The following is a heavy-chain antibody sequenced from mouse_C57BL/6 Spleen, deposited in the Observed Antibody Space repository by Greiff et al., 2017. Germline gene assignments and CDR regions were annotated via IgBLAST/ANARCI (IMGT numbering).Heavy chain of an antibody. V-gene: IGHV1-9*01. CDR1: GYTFTGYW. CDR2: ILPGSGST. J-gene: IGHJ3*01. D-gene: IGHD1-1*01. Sequence: QVQLQQSGAELMKPGASVKLSCKATGYTFTGYWIEWVKQRPGHGLEWIGEILPGSGSTNYNEKFKGKATFTADTSSSTAYMQRSSLTTEDSAIYYCARVTTVVAEGWLAYWGQGTLVTVSA. CDR3: ARVTTVVAEGWLAY.